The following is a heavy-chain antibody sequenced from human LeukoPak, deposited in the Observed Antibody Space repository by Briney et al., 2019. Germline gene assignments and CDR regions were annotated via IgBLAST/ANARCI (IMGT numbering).Heavy chain of an antibody. CDR2: IKYDGSEK. Sequence: GGYLRLSCAASGFTFSSYWMNWVRQAPGKGXECVANIKYDGSEKYYVDSVKGRFTISIDNAKNSLYLQMNSLRVEDTAVYYCARGTTVDYWGRGTLVTVSS. D-gene: IGHD1-1*01. CDR3: ARGTTVDY. V-gene: IGHV3-7*01. CDR1: GFTFSSYW. J-gene: IGHJ4*02.